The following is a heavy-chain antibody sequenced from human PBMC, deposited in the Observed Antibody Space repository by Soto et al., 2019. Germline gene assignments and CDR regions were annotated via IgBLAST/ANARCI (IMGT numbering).Heavy chain of an antibody. CDR1: GYTFSVYW. J-gene: IGHJ6*02. D-gene: IGHD4-4*01. CDR3: ARPGYSNYGPGVDV. CDR2: IDSDGSTT. Sequence: EVQLVESGGGLVQPGGSLRLSCAASGYTFSVYWMHWVRQAPGKGLVWVSRIDSDGSTTSYADSVKGLFTISRDNAKSTLYLQMNSLRAEDTAVYYCARPGYSNYGPGVDVWRQGTTVTGSS. V-gene: IGHV3-74*01.